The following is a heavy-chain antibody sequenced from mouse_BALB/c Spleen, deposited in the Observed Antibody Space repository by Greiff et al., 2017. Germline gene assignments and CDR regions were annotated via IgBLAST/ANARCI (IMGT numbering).Heavy chain of an antibody. D-gene: IGHD2-4*01. Sequence: EVQVVESGPSLVKPSQTLSLTCSVTGDSITSGYWNWIRKFPGNKLEYMGYISYSGSTYYNPSLKSRISITRDTSKNQYYLQLNSVTTEDTATYYCARHYDYDGWYFDVWGAGTTVTVSS. CDR2: ISYSGST. V-gene: IGHV3-8*02. CDR1: GDSITSGY. J-gene: IGHJ1*01. CDR3: ARHYDYDGWYFDV.